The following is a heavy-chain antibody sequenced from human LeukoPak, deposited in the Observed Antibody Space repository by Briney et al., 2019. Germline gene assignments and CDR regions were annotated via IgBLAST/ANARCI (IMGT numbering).Heavy chain of an antibody. D-gene: IGHD5-12*01. Sequence: GGSLRLSCAASGFTFSSYGMHWVRQAPGKGLEWVAVISYDGSNKYYADSVKGRFTISRDNSKNTLYLQMNGLRAEDTAVYYCAKRGYDYFTNWFDPWGQGTLVTVSS. CDR2: ISYDGSNK. J-gene: IGHJ5*02. CDR1: GFTFSSYG. V-gene: IGHV3-30*18. CDR3: AKRGYDYFTNWFDP.